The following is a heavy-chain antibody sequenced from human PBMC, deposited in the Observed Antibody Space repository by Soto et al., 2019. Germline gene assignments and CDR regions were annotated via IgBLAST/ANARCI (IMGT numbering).Heavy chain of an antibody. CDR1: IFTFSDYS. V-gene: IGHV3-48*02. Sequence: PGGSLRLSCAASIFTFSDYSMNLVRQAPGKGLEWVSYISGGGETIYYADSVRGRFTIFGDNAKNSLFRQMNSLRDEDTAVYYSPRESPSLQWLPTRYLDYWGQGIKLTV. D-gene: IGHD6-19*01. CDR3: PRESPSLQWLPTRYLDY. CDR2: ISGGGETI. J-gene: IGHJ4*02.